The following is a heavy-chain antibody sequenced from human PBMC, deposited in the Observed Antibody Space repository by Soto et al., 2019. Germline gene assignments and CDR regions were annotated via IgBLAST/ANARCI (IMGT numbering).Heavy chain of an antibody. D-gene: IGHD2-21*01. Sequence: EVQLVESGGRLVQPGGSLRLSCAASGFMFSAYWMSWVRQDPGKGLEWVATISGGASDKFYVDSVKGRFTISRDDSKNTLYLQMNSLRDDDMAVYYGVREDWHRFDSWGQGTLVTVSS. CDR3: VREDWHRFDS. J-gene: IGHJ4*02. CDR2: ISGGASDK. V-gene: IGHV3-7*01. CDR1: GFMFSAYW.